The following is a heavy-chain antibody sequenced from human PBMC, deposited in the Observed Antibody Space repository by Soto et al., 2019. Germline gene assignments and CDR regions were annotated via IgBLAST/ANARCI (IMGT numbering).Heavy chain of an antibody. CDR1: GYTFTVYY. V-gene: IGHV1-2*04. CDR3: ARDLELGIAVAPTGY. Sequence: ASVKVSCKASGYTFTVYYMHWVRQAHGQGLEWMGWINPNSGGTNYAQKFQGWVTMTRDTSISTAYMELSRLRSDDTAVYYCARDLELGIAVAPTGYWGQGTLVTVSS. CDR2: INPNSGGT. J-gene: IGHJ4*02. D-gene: IGHD6-19*01.